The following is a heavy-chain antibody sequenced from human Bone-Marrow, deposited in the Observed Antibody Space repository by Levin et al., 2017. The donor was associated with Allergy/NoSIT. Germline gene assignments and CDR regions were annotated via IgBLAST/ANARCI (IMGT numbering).Heavy chain of an antibody. V-gene: IGHV3-23*01. CDR3: AKVGSRGYFDQ. J-gene: IGHJ4*02. D-gene: IGHD3-10*01. CDR1: GFTFTRYA. CDR2: IVNSGDST. Sequence: GGSLRLSCAASGFTFTRYAMTWVRQAPGKGLEWVSAIVNSGDSTFYADSMKGRFTISRDNSKNTVYLQLSSLRADDTALYFCAKVGSRGYFDQWGQGTLVTVAS.